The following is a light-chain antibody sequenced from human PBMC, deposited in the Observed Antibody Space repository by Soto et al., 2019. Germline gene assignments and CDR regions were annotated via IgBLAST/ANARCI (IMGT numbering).Light chain of an antibody. V-gene: IGKV3-20*01. J-gene: IGKJ2*01. Sequence: EIVLTQSPGTLSLSLGESATLSCRASQSVNSGYVGWYQQKPGQAPRILIYGASSRATGIPDRFSGTGSGTDFTLTISRLEPDDFAVYYCQHYGNSPLTFGKGTKLEI. CDR3: QHYGNSPLT. CDR1: QSVNSGY. CDR2: GAS.